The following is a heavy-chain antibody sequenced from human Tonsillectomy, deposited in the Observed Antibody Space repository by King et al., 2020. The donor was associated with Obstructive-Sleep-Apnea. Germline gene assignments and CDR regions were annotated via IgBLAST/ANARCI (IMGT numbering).Heavy chain of an antibody. D-gene: IGHD3-10*01. V-gene: IGHV1-46*01. J-gene: IGHJ4*02. CDR1: GYTFSNQY. Sequence: QLVQSGAEVKKPGASVKVSCKASGYTFSNQYMHWVRQAPGQGLEWMGIINPSGGSTSYAQRFQGRVTMTRDTSTRTVYMELSSLRSEDTAVYYCARDPGYHGSGSIGLFDYWGQGTLVTVSS. CDR3: ARDPGYHGSGSIGLFDY. CDR2: INPSGGST.